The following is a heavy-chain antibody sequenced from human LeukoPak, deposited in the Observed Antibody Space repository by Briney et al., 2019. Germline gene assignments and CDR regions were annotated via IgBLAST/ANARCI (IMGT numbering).Heavy chain of an antibody. Sequence: GGSLRLSCAASGFTFSSYAMHWVRQAPGKGLEWVAVISYDGSNKYYADSVKGRFTTSRDNSKNTLYLQMNSLRAEDTAVYYCARDLQQLVPFDYWGQGTLVTVSS. CDR3: ARDLQQLVPFDY. J-gene: IGHJ4*02. CDR2: ISYDGSNK. CDR1: GFTFSSYA. D-gene: IGHD6-13*01. V-gene: IGHV3-30-3*01.